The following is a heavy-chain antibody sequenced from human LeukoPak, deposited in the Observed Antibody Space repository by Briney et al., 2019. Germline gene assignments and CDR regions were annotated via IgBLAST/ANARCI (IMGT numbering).Heavy chain of an antibody. Sequence: GSLRLSCAASGFTFGSYWMSWIRQPPGKGLEWIGEINHSGSTNYNPSLKSRVTISVDTSKNQFSLKLSSVTAADTAVYYCARHPRYYYGSGSYGNWFDPWGQGTLVTVSS. D-gene: IGHD3-10*01. CDR3: ARHPRYYYGSGSYGNWFDP. V-gene: IGHV4-34*01. J-gene: IGHJ5*02. CDR1: GFTFGSYW. CDR2: INHSGST.